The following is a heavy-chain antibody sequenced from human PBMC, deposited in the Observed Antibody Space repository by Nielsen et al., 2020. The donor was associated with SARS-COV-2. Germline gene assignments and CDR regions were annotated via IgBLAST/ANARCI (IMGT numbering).Heavy chain of an antibody. D-gene: IGHD3-10*01. CDR1: GGSFSGYY. J-gene: IGHJ6*02. V-gene: IGHV4-34*01. CDR2: INHSGST. Sequence: SETLSLTCAVYGGSFSGYYWSWIRQPPGKGLEWIGEINHSGSTNYNPSLKSRVTISVDTSKNQFSLKLSSVTAADTAVYYCARGYYYGSGSYRLYYYYGMNVWGQGTTVTVSS. CDR3: ARGYYYGSGSYRLYYYYGMNV.